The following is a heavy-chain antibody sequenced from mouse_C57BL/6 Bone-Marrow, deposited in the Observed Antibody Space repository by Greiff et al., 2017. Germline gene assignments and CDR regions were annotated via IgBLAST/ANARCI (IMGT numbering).Heavy chain of an antibody. CDR2: ICPGSGST. CDR1: GYTFNSYW. D-gene: IGHD2-5*01. Sequence: QVQLKQPGAELVKPGASVKMSCKASGYTFNSYWITWVKQRPGQGLEWSGDICPGSGSTNYNEKFKSKATLTVDTSSSTAYMQLSSLTSEDSAVYYCARPYYSNYWYFDVWGTGTTVTVSS. J-gene: IGHJ1*03. V-gene: IGHV1-55*01. CDR3: ARPYYSNYWYFDV.